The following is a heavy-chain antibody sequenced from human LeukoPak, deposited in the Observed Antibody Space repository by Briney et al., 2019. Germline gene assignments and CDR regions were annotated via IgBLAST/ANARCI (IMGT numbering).Heavy chain of an antibody. D-gene: IGHD3-22*01. V-gene: IGHV4-34*01. CDR3: ARGRTSYDYDSSGYKYYFDY. CDR2: INNSGSN. CDR1: GGSFSGYY. J-gene: IGHJ4*02. Sequence: SDTLSLTCAVYGGSFSGYYWSWIRQPPGRGLEWIGEINNSGSNNYNPSLKSRVNISVDTSKNQCSPKLSSVIAADTAVYYGARGRTSYDYDSSGYKYYFDYWGQGTLVTVSS.